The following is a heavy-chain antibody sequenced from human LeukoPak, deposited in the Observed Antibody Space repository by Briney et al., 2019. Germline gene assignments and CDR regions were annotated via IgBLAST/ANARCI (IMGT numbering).Heavy chain of an antibody. D-gene: IGHD5-18*01. V-gene: IGHV3-33*01. CDR3: ARDSTPVSKSGYPPDY. Sequence: PGGSLRLSCAASGFTFSSYGMHWVRQAPGKGLEWVAVIWYDGSNKYYADSVKGRFTISRDSSKNTLYLQVNSLRAEDTAVYYCARDSTPVSKSGYPPDYWGQGTLVTVSS. J-gene: IGHJ4*02. CDR1: GFTFSSYG. CDR2: IWYDGSNK.